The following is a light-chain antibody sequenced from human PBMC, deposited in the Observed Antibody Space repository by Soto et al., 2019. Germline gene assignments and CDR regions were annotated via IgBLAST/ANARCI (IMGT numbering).Light chain of an antibody. J-gene: IGKJ1*01. Sequence: EIVLAHSPGTLSLSPGERATLSCRASQSVTNNYLAWYQQKPGQAPRLVIYGASTRATGIPDRFSASGSGTDFTLTINRLEPEDFAVYYCQQYSESSLTFGQGTKVDIK. CDR1: QSVTNNY. CDR2: GAS. CDR3: QQYSESSLT. V-gene: IGKV3-20*01.